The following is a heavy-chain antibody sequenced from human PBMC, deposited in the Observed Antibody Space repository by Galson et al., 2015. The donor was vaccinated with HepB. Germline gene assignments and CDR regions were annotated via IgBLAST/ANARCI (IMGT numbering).Heavy chain of an antibody. CDR1: GVTFSNYG. J-gene: IGHJ4*02. V-gene: IGHV3-30*18. CDR3: AKDPYLYHALAGNMAGFDY. Sequence: SLRLSCAASGVTFSNYGFHWVRQAPGKGLEWVTVISYDGRNKHYADSAKGRFTISRDNSKNMVYLQMNSLRAEDTALYYCAKDPYLYHALAGNMAGFDYWGQGTLVTVSS. D-gene: IGHD6-19*01. CDR2: ISYDGRNK.